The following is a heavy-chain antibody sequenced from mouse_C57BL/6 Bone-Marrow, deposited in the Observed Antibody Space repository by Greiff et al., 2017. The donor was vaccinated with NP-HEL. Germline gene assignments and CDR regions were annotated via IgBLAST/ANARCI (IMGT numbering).Heavy chain of an antibody. D-gene: IGHD6-1*01. J-gene: IGHJ1*03. CDR3: ASQPSHWYFDV. CDR1: GYTFTSYD. V-gene: IGHV1-85*01. CDR2: IYPRDGST. Sequence: VQLQESGPELVKPGASVKLSCKASGYTFTSYDINWVKQRPGQGLEWIGWIYPRDGSTKYNEKFKGKATLTVDTSSSTAYMELHSLTSEDSAVYFCASQPSHWYFDVWGTGTTVTVSS.